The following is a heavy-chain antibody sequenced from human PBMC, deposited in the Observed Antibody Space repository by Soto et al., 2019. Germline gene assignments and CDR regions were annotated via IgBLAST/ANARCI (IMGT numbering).Heavy chain of an antibody. CDR3: ARDRITMVRGVTKTLGFDP. CDR1: GYTFTSYY. J-gene: IGHJ5*02. D-gene: IGHD3-10*01. CDR2: INPSGGST. Sequence: ASVKVSCKASGYTFTSYYMHWVRQAPGQGLEWMGIINPSGGSTSYAQKFQGRVTMTRDTSTSTVYMELSSLRSEDTAVYYCARDRITMVRGVTKTLGFDPWGQGTLVTVSS. V-gene: IGHV1-46*01.